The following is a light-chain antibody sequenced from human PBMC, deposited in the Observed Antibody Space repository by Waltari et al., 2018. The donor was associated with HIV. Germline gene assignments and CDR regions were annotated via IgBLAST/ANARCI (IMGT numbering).Light chain of an antibody. CDR2: GSN. J-gene: IGLJ3*02. CDR3: AAWDDSLSGRV. V-gene: IGLV1-47*01. CDR1: SSNIGRSY. Sequence: QSVLTQPPSASGTPGQRVTISCSGSSSNIGRSYIYWYQPLPGTAPKRRIYGSNHRPSGVPERFSGSKSGTSASLAISGLRSEEEADYYCAAWDDSLSGRVFGGGTKLTVL.